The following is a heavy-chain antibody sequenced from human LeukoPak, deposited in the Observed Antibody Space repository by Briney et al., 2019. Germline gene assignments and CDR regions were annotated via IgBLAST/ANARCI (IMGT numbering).Heavy chain of an antibody. Sequence: GGSLRLSCAASGFTFSSYAMHWVRQAPGKGLEYVSAISSNGGSTYYANSVKGRFTISRDNSKNTLYLQMGSLRAEDMAVYYCARDYYDSEGYYGMDVWGQGTTVTVSS. CDR2: ISSNGGST. V-gene: IGHV3-64*01. D-gene: IGHD3-22*01. CDR1: GFTFSSYA. CDR3: ARDYYDSEGYYGMDV. J-gene: IGHJ6*02.